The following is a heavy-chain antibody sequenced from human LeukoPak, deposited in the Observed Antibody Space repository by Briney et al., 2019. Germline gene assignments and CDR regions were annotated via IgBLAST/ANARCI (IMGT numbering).Heavy chain of an antibody. CDR2: INPNSGGT. Sequence: ASVKVSCKASGYTFTGYYIHWVRQAPGQGLEWMGWINPNSGGTNYAQKFQGRVTMTRDTSISTAYMDLSRLRSDNTAVYYCARSGRGDRSGIDYWGQGTLVTVSS. J-gene: IGHJ4*02. D-gene: IGHD6-25*01. CDR3: ARSGRGDRSGIDY. V-gene: IGHV1-2*02. CDR1: GYTFTGYY.